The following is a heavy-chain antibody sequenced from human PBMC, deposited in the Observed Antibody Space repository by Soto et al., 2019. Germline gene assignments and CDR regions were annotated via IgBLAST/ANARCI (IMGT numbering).Heavy chain of an antibody. Sequence: GGSLRLSCAASGFTFDDYAMHWVRQAPGKGLEWVSGISWNSGSIGYADSVKGRFTISRDNAKNSLYLQMNSLRAEDTALYYCAKDISRWFGESGGSWFDPWGQGTLVTVSS. CDR3: AKDISRWFGESGGSWFDP. CDR2: ISWNSGSI. J-gene: IGHJ5*02. CDR1: GFTFDDYA. V-gene: IGHV3-9*01. D-gene: IGHD3-10*01.